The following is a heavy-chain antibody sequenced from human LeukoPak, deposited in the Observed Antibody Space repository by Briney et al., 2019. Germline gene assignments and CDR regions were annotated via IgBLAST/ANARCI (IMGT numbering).Heavy chain of an antibody. CDR3: ARIGGYCSSTSCYAEYYFDY. J-gene: IGHJ4*02. CDR1: GFTFSSYS. D-gene: IGHD2-2*01. CDR2: ISSSSSYI. V-gene: IGHV3-21*01. Sequence: GGFLRLSCAASGFTFSSYSMNWVRQAPGKGLEWVSSISSSSSYIYYADSVKGRFTISRDNAKNSLYLQMNSLRAEDTAVYYCARIGGYCSSTSCYAEYYFDYWGQGTLVTVSS.